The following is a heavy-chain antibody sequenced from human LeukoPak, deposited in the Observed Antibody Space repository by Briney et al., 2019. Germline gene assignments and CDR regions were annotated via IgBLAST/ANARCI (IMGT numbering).Heavy chain of an antibody. D-gene: IGHD4-17*01. Sequence: GGSLRLSCAASGFTFSDYYMSWIRQAPGEGLEWVSYISSSGSTIYYADSVKGRFTISRDNAKNSLYLQMNSLRAEDTAVYYCARGPYGDYYSNDAFDIWGQGTMVTVSS. CDR3: ARGPYGDYYSNDAFDI. J-gene: IGHJ3*02. CDR1: GFTFSDYY. V-gene: IGHV3-11*01. CDR2: ISSSGSTI.